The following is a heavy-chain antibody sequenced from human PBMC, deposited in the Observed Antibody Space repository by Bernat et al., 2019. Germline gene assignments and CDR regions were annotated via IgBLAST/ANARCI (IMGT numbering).Heavy chain of an antibody. V-gene: IGHV3-30*18. Sequence: QVQLVESGGGVVQPGRSLRLSCAASGFTFSSYGMHWVRQAPGKGLEWVAVISYDGSNKYYADSVKGRFTISRDNSKNTLYLQMNSLRAEDTAVYYCAKDHNGEQWLNIDCWGQGTLVTVSS. J-gene: IGHJ4*02. CDR2: ISYDGSNK. CDR3: AKDHNGEQWLNIDC. CDR1: GFTFSSYG. D-gene: IGHD6-19*01.